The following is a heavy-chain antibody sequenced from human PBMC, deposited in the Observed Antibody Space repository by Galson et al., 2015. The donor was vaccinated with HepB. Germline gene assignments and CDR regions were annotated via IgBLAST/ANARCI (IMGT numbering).Heavy chain of an antibody. CDR3: AQAPIVMVRGIIRPPYFLH. CDR1: GFTFNNYA. Sequence: SLRLSCAASGFTFNNYAMSWVRQAPGKGLEWVSAISESGDDTYYADSVKGRFAISRDNSKNTLYLQLNSLRAEDTAIYFCAQAPIVMVRGIIRPPYFLHWGQGTLVTVSS. V-gene: IGHV3-23*01. CDR2: ISESGDDT. D-gene: IGHD3-10*01. J-gene: IGHJ4*02.